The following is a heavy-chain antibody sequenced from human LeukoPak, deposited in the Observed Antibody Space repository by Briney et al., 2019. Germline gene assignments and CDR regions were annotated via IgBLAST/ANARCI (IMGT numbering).Heavy chain of an antibody. Sequence: PGGSLRLSCAASRFTFSSFWMHWVRQAPGKGLVWVSRIISDGSSAGYADSVRGRFTISRDNAKNTLYLQMNSLRAEDTAVYYCARDFYGDFSKFDYWGQGTLVTVSS. V-gene: IGHV3-74*01. J-gene: IGHJ4*02. CDR1: RFTFSSFW. CDR3: ARDFYGDFSKFDY. D-gene: IGHD4-17*01. CDR2: IISDGSSA.